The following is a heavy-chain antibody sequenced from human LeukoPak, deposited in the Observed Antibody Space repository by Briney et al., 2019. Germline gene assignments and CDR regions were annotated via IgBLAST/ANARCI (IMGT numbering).Heavy chain of an antibody. V-gene: IGHV3-23*01. CDR2: ISGSGGST. CDR3: AREQVHYYGSGSYGEDAFDI. CDR1: GFTFSSYA. Sequence: PGGSLRLSCAASGFTFSSYAMSWVRQAPGKGLEWVSAISGSGGSTYYADSVKGRFTISRDNAKNSLHLQMNSLRAEDTAVYYCAREQVHYYGSGSYGEDAFDIWGQGTMVTVSS. D-gene: IGHD3-10*01. J-gene: IGHJ3*02.